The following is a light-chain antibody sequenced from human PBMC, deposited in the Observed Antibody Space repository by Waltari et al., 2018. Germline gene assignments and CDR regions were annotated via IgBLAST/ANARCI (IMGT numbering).Light chain of an antibody. CDR1: RKDVATYNY. CDR3: SSYAGSNNFV. V-gene: IGLV2-8*01. J-gene: IGLJ1*01. Sequence: SALTQAPAASGSPGPPITIPCPAARKDVATYNYVPWYQQHPGKGPTVIIYEVNKRPSGVPVRFSGSKSGNTASLTVSGLQAEDEADYYCSSYAGSNNFVFGTGTTVTVL. CDR2: EVN.